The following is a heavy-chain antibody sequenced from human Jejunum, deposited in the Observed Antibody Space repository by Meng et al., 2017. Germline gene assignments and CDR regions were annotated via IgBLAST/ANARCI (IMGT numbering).Heavy chain of an antibody. V-gene: IGHV4-4*02. Sequence: VQPQGLARARVHQSATPSSTSVVSGASTRDNNWWSWVGQAPGKGMEWIGELHHTGNINCNPSLKSRVTMSLDKPKNQFSLEVTSVTAADTAVYYCARDLLGPAIAATGWFDPWGQGTLVTVSS. J-gene: IGHJ5*02. CDR1: GASTRDNNW. CDR2: LHHTGNI. CDR3: ARDLLGPAIAATGWFDP. D-gene: IGHD6-13*01.